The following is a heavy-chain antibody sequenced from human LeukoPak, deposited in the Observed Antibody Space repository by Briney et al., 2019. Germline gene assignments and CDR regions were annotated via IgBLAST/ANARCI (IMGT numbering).Heavy chain of an antibody. V-gene: IGHV3-21*01. Sequence: GGSLRLSCAASGFNFSSYSINWVRQAPGKGLEWVSSISSSSRYINYADSVKGRFTISRDNAKNSLYLQMNSLRAEDTAVYYCARDKYSSSSGGFDYWGQGTLVTVSS. D-gene: IGHD6-6*01. CDR1: GFNFSSYS. CDR2: ISSSSRYI. CDR3: ARDKYSSSSGGFDY. J-gene: IGHJ4*02.